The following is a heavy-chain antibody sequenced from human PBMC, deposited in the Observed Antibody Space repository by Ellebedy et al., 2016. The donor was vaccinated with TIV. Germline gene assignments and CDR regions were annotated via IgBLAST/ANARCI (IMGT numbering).Heavy chain of an antibody. D-gene: IGHD5-18*01. CDR3: ARGGTFSHGLWYFDY. CDR2: INHSGNT. Sequence: SETLSLTCAVYGGSFSGYYWSWIRQPPGKGLEWIGEINHSGNTNYNPSLKSRVTISVDTSKNQFSLNLHSVTAADTAAYYCARGGTFSHGLWYFDYWGQGTLVTVSS. V-gene: IGHV4-34*01. CDR1: GGSFSGYY. J-gene: IGHJ4*02.